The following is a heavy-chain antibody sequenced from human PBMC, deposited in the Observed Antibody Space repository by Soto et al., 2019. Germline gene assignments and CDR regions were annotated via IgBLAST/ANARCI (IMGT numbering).Heavy chain of an antibody. CDR3: ARGTIFFSRAPTKYYYYYYGMDV. V-gene: IGHV1-69*06. CDR2: IIPIFRTA. D-gene: IGHD3-10*01. J-gene: IGHJ6*02. CDR1: GGTFSSYA. Sequence: QVQLVQSGAEVKKPGSSVKVSCKASGGTFSSYAISWVRQAPGQGLEWMGGIIPIFRTANYAHKFQGRVTITADKAKSTDYMELSRLRSDDTAVNYCARGTIFFSRAPTKYYYYYYGMDVWGQGTTVTVSS.